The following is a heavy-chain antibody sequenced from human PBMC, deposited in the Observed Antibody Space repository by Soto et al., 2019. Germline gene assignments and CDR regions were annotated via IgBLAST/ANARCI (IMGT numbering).Heavy chain of an antibody. CDR2: LSSDGNNK. V-gene: IGHV3-30*18. J-gene: IGHJ4*02. Sequence: QMQLVESGGGVVQPGRSLRLSCAAYGITFSNYGMHWVSRAPGKGLEWVAVLSSDGNNKYYTDSVRSPFIISRDNSKDTLYLQMNSMRAEDTAFYYCAKELDRFLEYSSPDYLGRGTLVTVSS. CDR3: AKELDRFLEYSSPDY. D-gene: IGHD3-3*01. CDR1: GITFSNYG.